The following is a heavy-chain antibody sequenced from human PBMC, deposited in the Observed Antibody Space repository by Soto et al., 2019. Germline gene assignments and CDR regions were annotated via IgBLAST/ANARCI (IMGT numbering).Heavy chain of an antibody. CDR1: GYTFTSYG. J-gene: IGHJ6*02. CDR2: ISAYNGNT. CDR3: ARDPTLVLRYFDWLGAYYGMDV. V-gene: IGHV1-18*01. D-gene: IGHD3-9*01. Sequence: QVQLVQSGAEVKKPGASVKVSCKASGYTFTSYGISWVRQAPGQGLEGMGWISAYNGNTNYAQKLQGRDTRTTDTSTGTSYMELWSLRSDDTAVYYCARDPTLVLRYFDWLGAYYGMDVWGQGTTVTVSS.